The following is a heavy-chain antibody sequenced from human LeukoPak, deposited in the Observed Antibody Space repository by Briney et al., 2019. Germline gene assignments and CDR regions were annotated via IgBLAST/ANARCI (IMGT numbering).Heavy chain of an antibody. CDR2: IYYSGST. J-gene: IGHJ4*02. V-gene: IGHV4-59*01. CDR1: GGSISSYY. D-gene: IGHD3-10*01. CDR3: AKAIRALWFGELCDY. Sequence: SETLSLTCTVSGGSISSYYWSWIRQPPGKGLEWIGYIYYSGSTNYNPSLKSRVTISVDTSKNRFSLKLSSVTAADTAVYYCAKAIRALWFGELCDYWGQGTLVTVSS.